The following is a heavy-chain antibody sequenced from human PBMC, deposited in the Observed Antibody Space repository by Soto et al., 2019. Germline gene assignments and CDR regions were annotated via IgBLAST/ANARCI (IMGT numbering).Heavy chain of an antibody. CDR1: GGSISSSSYY. V-gene: IGHV4-39*01. CDR2: IYYTGNT. J-gene: IGHJ4*02. Sequence: PSETLSLTCTVSGGSISSSSYYWGWIRQPPGKGLEWIGSIYYTGNTYYNPSLKSRVTLSVDTSKNQFSLNLNSVSAADTAVYFCADMRGQWLPRDWGQGTLVTVSS. CDR3: ADMRGQWLPRD. D-gene: IGHD6-19*01.